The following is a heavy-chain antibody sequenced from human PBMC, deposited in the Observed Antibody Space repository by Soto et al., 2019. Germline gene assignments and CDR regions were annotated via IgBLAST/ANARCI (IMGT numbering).Heavy chain of an antibody. CDR3: AREVMGSSWYIDY. D-gene: IGHD6-13*01. V-gene: IGHV4-34*01. CDR2: INHSGST. Sequence: SETLSLTCAVYGGSFSDYYWTWIRQPPGKGLEWIGEINHSGSTSYNPSLKSRVTMSVDTSKKQFSLKLTSVTAADTAVYYCAREVMGSSWYIDYWGQGTLVTVSS. J-gene: IGHJ4*02. CDR1: GGSFSDYY.